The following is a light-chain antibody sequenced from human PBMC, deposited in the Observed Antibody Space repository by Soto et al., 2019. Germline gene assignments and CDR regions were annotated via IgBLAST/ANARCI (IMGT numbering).Light chain of an antibody. J-gene: IGKJ5*01. CDR2: AAS. V-gene: IGKV1-39*01. CDR3: QQSYSTPT. Sequence: DIQMTQSPSSLSASLGDGVTITCRASQSISSYLNWYQQKPGKAPKLLIYAASSLQSGVPSRFSGSGSGTDFTLTISSLQPEDFATYYCQQSYSTPTFGQGTRLEIK. CDR1: QSISSY.